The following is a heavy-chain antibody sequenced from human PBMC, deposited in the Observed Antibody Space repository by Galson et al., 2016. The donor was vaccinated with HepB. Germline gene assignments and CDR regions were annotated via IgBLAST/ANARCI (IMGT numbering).Heavy chain of an antibody. Sequence: SETLSLTCTVSGGSISSSSYYWGWIRQPPGKGLEWIGSIYYSGSTYYNPSLKSRVTISVDTSKNQFSLKLSSVTAAATDVYYCARGRIYEILTGYPWAPDYWGQGTLVTVSS. CDR3: ARGRIYEILTGYPWAPDY. D-gene: IGHD3-9*01. CDR1: GGSISSSSYY. J-gene: IGHJ4*02. CDR2: IYYSGST. V-gene: IGHV4-39*01.